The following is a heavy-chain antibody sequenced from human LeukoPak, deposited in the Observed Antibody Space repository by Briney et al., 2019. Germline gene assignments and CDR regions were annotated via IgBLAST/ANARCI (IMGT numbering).Heavy chain of an antibody. CDR3: ARELVNKEYYYYGMDV. V-gene: IGHV4-59*12. Sequence: SETLSLTCTVSGGSISSYYWSWIRQPPGKGLEWIGYIYYSGSTNYNPSLKSRVTISVDTSKNQFSLKLSSVTAADTAVYYCARELVNKEYYYYGMDVWGQGTTVTVSS. CDR2: IYYSGST. CDR1: GGSISSYY. J-gene: IGHJ6*02.